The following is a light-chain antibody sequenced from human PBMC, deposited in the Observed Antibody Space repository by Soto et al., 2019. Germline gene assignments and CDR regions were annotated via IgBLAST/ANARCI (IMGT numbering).Light chain of an antibody. CDR3: TSYVGSNAVV. J-gene: IGLJ2*01. V-gene: IGLV2-8*01. CDR2: DVS. Sequence: QSALTQPPYASGSPGQSVTISCTGTSSDVGGYDFVSWYQQHPGKAPKLMIFDVSKRPSGVPDRFSGSKSGNTASLTVSGLQAEDEADYYCTSYVGSNAVVFGGGTKLTVL. CDR1: SSDVGGYDF.